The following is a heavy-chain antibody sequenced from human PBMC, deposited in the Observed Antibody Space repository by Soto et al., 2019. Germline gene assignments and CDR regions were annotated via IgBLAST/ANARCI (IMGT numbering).Heavy chain of an antibody. Sequence: GESLKISCKGSGYSFTSYCISWVRQMPGKGLEWMGRIDPSDSYTNYSPSFQGHVTISADKSISTAYLQWSSLKASDTAMYSCARRDIVVVPAAMADHYYYYGMDVWGQGTTLTLSS. CDR2: IDPSDSYT. J-gene: IGHJ6*02. CDR1: GYSFTSYC. V-gene: IGHV5-10-1*01. D-gene: IGHD2-2*01. CDR3: ARRDIVVVPAAMADHYYYYGMDV.